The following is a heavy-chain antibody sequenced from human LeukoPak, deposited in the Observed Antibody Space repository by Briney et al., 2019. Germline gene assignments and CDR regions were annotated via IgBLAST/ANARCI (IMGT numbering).Heavy chain of an antibody. CDR3: ARVPKVIAARIHYYYYMDV. CDR1: GGTFSSYA. V-gene: IGHV1-69*13. Sequence: ASVKVSCKASGGTFSSYAISWVRQAPGQGLEWMGGIIPIFGTANYAQKFQGRVTITADESTSTAYMELSSLRSEDTAVYYCARVPKVIAARIHYYYYMDVWGKGTTVTVSS. D-gene: IGHD6-6*01. J-gene: IGHJ6*03. CDR2: IIPIFGTA.